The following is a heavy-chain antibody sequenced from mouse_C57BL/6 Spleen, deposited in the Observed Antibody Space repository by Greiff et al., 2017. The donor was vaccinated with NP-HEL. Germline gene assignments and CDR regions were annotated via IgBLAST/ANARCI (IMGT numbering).Heavy chain of an antibody. J-gene: IGHJ2*01. CDR3: ARSTVVAPYYFDY. D-gene: IGHD1-1*01. Sequence: EVKLQQSGPELVKPGASVKISCKASGYTFTDYYMNWVKQSHGKSLEWIGDINPNNGGTSYNQKFKGKATLTVDKSSSTAYMELRSLTSEDSAVYYCARSTVVAPYYFDYWGQGTTLTVSS. CDR2: INPNNGGT. V-gene: IGHV1-26*01. CDR1: GYTFTDYY.